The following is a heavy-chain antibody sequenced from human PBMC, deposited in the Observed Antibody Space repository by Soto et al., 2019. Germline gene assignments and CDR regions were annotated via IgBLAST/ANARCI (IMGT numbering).Heavy chain of an antibody. CDR3: AKDDDRDGYGDSRPFDY. V-gene: IGHV3-23*01. CDR1: GFTFSSYA. Sequence: EVQLLESGGGLVQPGGSLRLSCAASGFTFSSYAMSWVRQAPGKGLEWVSAISGSGGSTYYADSVKGRFTISRDNSKNMXYLQMNSLRAEDTAVYYCAKDDDRDGYGDSRPFDYWGQGTLVTVSS. CDR2: ISGSGGST. J-gene: IGHJ4*02. D-gene: IGHD4-17*01.